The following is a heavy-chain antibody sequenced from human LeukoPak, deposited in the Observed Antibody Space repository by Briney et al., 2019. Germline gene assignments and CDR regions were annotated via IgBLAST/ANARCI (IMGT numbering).Heavy chain of an antibody. CDR1: GFTFSSYG. J-gene: IGHJ4*02. V-gene: IGHV3-30*03. Sequence: GGSLRLSCAASGFTFSSYGMHWVRQAPGKGLEWVAVISYDGSNKYYADSVKGRFTISRDNSKNTLYLQMNSLRAEDTAVYYCARPTSSGARDYWGQGTLVTVSS. CDR2: ISYDGSNK. CDR3: ARPTSSGARDY. D-gene: IGHD3-22*01.